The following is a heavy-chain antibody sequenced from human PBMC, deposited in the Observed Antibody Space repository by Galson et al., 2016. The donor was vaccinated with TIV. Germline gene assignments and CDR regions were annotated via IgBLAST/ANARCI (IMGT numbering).Heavy chain of an antibody. CDR2: VRYDGNEI. Sequence: SLRLSCAATGFTFSNYGMYWVRQAPGKGLEWVTFVRYDGNEIYYADSVKGRFTISRDNSKNMLYLQLNSLRPEDTALYYCARQGHFDWVHYFDSWGQGTLVTVSS. CDR3: ARQGHFDWVHYFDS. J-gene: IGHJ4*02. CDR1: GFTFSNYG. D-gene: IGHD3-9*01. V-gene: IGHV3-30*02.